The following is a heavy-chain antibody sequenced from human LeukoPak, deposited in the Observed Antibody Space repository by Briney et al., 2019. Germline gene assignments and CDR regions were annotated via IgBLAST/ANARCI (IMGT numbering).Heavy chain of an antibody. CDR2: MNPNSGNT. CDR3: ARGLGVVPWVDP. V-gene: IGHV1-8*01. J-gene: IGHJ5*02. D-gene: IGHD3-3*01. CDR1: GYTFTSYD. Sequence: ASVKVSCKASGYTFTSYDINWVRQATGQGLEWMGWMNPNSGNTGYAQKFQGRVTMTRNTSISTAYMELSSLRSEDTAVYYCARGLGVVPWVDPWGQGTLVTVSS.